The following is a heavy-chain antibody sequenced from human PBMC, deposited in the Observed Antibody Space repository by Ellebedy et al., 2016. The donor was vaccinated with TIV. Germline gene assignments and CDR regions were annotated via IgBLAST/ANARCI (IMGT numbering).Heavy chain of an antibody. CDR2: ISWNSGSI. J-gene: IGHJ4*02. V-gene: IGHV3-9*01. Sequence: SLKISXAASGFTFDDYAMHWVRQAPGEGLEWVSGISWNSGSIGYADSVKGRFTISRDNAKNSLYLQMNSLRAEDTALYYCASTLSYWGQGTLVTVSS. D-gene: IGHD1-1*01. CDR1: GFTFDDYA. CDR3: ASTLSY.